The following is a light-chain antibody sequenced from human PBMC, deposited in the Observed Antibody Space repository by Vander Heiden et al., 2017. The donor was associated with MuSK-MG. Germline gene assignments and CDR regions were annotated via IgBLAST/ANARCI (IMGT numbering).Light chain of an antibody. CDR3: QQYDSSPIT. CDR1: QSVSGSS. V-gene: IGKV3-20*01. CDR2: EAS. Sequence: DIVLTQSPGTLSLSPGETATLSCRASQSVSGSSLAWYQQKPGQAPRIVVFEASNRATGIPDRFSARGSGTDFTLTIDRVEPEDFAVYFCQQYDSSPITFGQGTRLEIK. J-gene: IGKJ5*01.